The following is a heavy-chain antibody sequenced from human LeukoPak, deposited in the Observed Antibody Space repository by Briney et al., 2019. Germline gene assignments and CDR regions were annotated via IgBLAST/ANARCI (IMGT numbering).Heavy chain of an antibody. Sequence: GASVKVSCKASGYTFTSYGISWVRQAPGQGLEWMGWISAYNGNTNYVQKLQGRVTMTTDTSTSTAHMELRSLRSDDTAVYYCARAEESTPLNWFDPWGQGTLVTVSS. J-gene: IGHJ5*02. CDR2: ISAYNGNT. CDR1: GYTFTSYG. CDR3: ARAEESTPLNWFDP. V-gene: IGHV1-18*01. D-gene: IGHD5/OR15-5a*01.